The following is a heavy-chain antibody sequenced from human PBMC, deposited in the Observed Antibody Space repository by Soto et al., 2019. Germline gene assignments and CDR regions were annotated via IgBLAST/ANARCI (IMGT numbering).Heavy chain of an antibody. CDR1: GGSISSYY. CDR2: IYYSGST. Sequence: PSETLSLTCTVSGGSISSYYWSWIRQPPGKGLEWIGYIYYSGSTNYNPSLKSRVTISVDTSKNQFSLKLSSVTAADTAVYYCARLISGGIAAAGTLDYWGQGTLVTVSS. CDR3: ARLISGGIAAAGTLDY. D-gene: IGHD6-13*01. J-gene: IGHJ4*02. V-gene: IGHV4-59*01.